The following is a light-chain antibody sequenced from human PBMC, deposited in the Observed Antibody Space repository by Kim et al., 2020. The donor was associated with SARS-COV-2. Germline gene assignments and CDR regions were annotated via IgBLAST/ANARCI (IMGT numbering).Light chain of an antibody. J-gene: IGLJ1*01. CDR2: QDS. Sequence: SYELTQPPSVSVSPGQTASITCSGDKLGDKYACWYQQKPGQSPVLVIYQDSKRPSGIPERFSGSNSGNTATLTISGPQAMDEADYYCQASHSSTEVFGT. V-gene: IGLV3-1*01. CDR1: KLGDKY. CDR3: QASHSSTEV.